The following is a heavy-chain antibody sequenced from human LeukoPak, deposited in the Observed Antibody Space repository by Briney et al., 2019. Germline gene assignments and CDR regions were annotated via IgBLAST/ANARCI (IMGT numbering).Heavy chain of an antibody. D-gene: IGHD6-13*01. J-gene: IGHJ4*02. Sequence: GRSLRLSCAASGFTFSSYGMHWVRQAPGKGLEWVAVILYDGSNKYYADSVKGRFTISRNNSKNTLYLQMNSLRAEDTAVYYCAKSEGIAAAVDYWGQGTLVTVSS. CDR1: GFTFSSYG. CDR3: AKSEGIAAAVDY. V-gene: IGHV3-30*18. CDR2: ILYDGSNK.